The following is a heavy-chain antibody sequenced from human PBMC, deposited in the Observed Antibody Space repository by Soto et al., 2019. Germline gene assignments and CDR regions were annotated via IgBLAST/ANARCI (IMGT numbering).Heavy chain of an antibody. D-gene: IGHD2-8*01. CDR2: ISSSSSTI. J-gene: IGHJ4*02. Sequence: EVQLVESGGGLVQPGGSLRLSCAASGFTFSSYSMNWVRQAPGKGLEWVSYISSSSSTIYYADSVKGRFTISRDNAKNSLYLQMHSLRAEDTAVYYCARGLNGHFDYWGQGTLVTVSS. CDR3: ARGLNGHFDY. V-gene: IGHV3-48*01. CDR1: GFTFSSYS.